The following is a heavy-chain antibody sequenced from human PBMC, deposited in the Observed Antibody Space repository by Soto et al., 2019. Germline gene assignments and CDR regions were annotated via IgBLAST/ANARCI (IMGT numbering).Heavy chain of an antibody. V-gene: IGHV3-7*01. Sequence: EVQLVESGGGLVQPGGSLRLSCAASGFTFSDYWMSWVRQAPGKGLEWVANIKQDGSDKYYADSVNGRFTISRDNAQNSLHLQMNSLRDEDSAVYYCARDGVITFGGVIVLDYWGQGTLVTVSS. CDR3: ARDGVITFGGVIVLDY. D-gene: IGHD3-16*02. J-gene: IGHJ4*02. CDR2: IKQDGSDK. CDR1: GFTFSDYW.